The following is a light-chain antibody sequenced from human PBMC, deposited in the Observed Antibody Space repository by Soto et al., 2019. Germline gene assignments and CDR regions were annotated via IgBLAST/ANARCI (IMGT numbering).Light chain of an antibody. CDR3: HQANSFPRLT. CDR1: QGISSW. CDR2: AAS. V-gene: IGKV1-12*01. Sequence: DIQMTQSPSSVSASVGDRVTITCRASQGISSWLAWYQQKPGKAPKLLIYAASSLQSGVPSRFSGSGSETDLPLTISRLQPEDFAPSSCHQANSFPRLTFGGGTKVEIK. J-gene: IGKJ4*01.